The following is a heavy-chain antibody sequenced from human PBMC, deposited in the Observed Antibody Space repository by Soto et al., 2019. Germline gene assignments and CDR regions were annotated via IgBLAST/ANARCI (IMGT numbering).Heavy chain of an antibody. CDR3: ARDLQAGTDNVNWFAP. J-gene: IGHJ5*02. CDR1: GFSISRSA. CDR2: IAYDGSNK. D-gene: IGHD1-1*01. V-gene: IGHV3-30*04. Sequence: QVQLVELGGGVVQPGRSLRLSCAASGFSISRSAMHWVRQAPGKGPEWVAVIAYDGSNKWYADSAKGRFTISRDNSKNTLSLHMTSLRGEDTAVYYCARDLQAGTDNVNWFAPWGQGTLVTVSS.